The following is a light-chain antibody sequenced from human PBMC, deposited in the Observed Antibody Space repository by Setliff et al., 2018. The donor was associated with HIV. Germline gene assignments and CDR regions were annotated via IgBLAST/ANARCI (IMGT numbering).Light chain of an antibody. Sequence: QSVLTQTASVSGSPGQSITISCTGTSSDVGTYNYVSWYQRHPGKAPKLITYDVSKRPSGVSNRFSGSKSGNTASLAISGLQAEDESDYYCCSYAGINTYVFGTGTKGTVL. CDR1: SSDVGTYNY. CDR3: CSYAGINTYV. V-gene: IGLV2-23*02. J-gene: IGLJ1*01. CDR2: DVS.